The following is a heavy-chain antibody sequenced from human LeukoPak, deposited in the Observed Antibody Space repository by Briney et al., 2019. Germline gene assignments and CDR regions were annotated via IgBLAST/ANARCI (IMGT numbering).Heavy chain of an antibody. Sequence: ASVKVSCKASGYTFSSYGISWVRQAPGQGLEWMGWISAYNGNTNYAQKLQGRVTMTTDTSTSTAYMELRSLRSDDTAVYYCARAQDDNYYGSGSYYNPDSYFDYWGQGTLVTVSS. CDR3: ARAQDDNYYGSGSYYNPDSYFDY. J-gene: IGHJ4*02. D-gene: IGHD3-10*01. CDR1: GYTFSSYG. CDR2: ISAYNGNT. V-gene: IGHV1-18*01.